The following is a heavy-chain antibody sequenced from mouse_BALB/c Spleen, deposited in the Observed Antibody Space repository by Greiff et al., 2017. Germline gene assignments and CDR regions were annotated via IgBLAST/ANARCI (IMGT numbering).Heavy chain of an antibody. CDR1: GFTFSSFG. V-gene: IGHV5-17*02. CDR2: ISSGSSTI. J-gene: IGHJ2*01. Sequence: EVKLEESGGGLVQPGGSRKLSCAASGFTFSSFGMHWVRQAPEKGLEWVAYISSGSSTIYYADTVKGRFTISRDNPKNTLFLQMTSLRSEDTAMYYCARDYGSSYDFDYWGQGTTLTVSS. D-gene: IGHD1-1*01. CDR3: ARDYGSSYDFDY.